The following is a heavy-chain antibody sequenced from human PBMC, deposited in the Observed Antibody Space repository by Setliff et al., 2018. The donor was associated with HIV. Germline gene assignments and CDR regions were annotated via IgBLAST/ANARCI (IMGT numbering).Heavy chain of an antibody. CDR2: INHSGNT. Sequence: SETLSLTCAVYGGSFSGYFWSWIRQPPGKGLEWIGDINHSGNTYYNPSLKSRVTISIDTSKNQFSLKLSSVIAADTAVYYCARATPSSFLTWTSWGQGTLVTVSS. CDR1: GGSFSGYF. V-gene: IGHV4-34*01. D-gene: IGHD2-2*01. J-gene: IGHJ5*02. CDR3: ARATPSSFLTWTS.